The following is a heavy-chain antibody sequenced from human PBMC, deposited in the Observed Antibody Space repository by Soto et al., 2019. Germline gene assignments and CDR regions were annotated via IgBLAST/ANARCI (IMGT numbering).Heavy chain of an antibody. J-gene: IGHJ4*02. CDR3: ARDVGGESTIRY. Sequence: QVQLVQSGAEVKKPGSSVKVSCKAYGGSFSTFVISWVRQAPGQGLEWMGGIIPNFGTTNYAQKFPGKVTMTADETTRTAYLELSGLTSEDTSVYYCARDVGGESTIRYCGQGALVTVSS. V-gene: IGHV1-69*01. D-gene: IGHD3-16*01. CDR1: GGSFSTFV. CDR2: IIPNFGTT.